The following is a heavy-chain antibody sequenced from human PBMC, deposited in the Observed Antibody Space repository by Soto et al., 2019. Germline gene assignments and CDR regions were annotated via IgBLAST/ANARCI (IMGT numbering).Heavy chain of an antibody. V-gene: IGHV1-46*01. CDR3: ARDLYCSGGSCVDY. CDR1: GYTFTSYY. J-gene: IGHJ4*02. CDR2: INPSSGGT. D-gene: IGHD2-15*01. Sequence: QVQLVQSGAEVKKPGASVKVSCKASGYTFTSYYMHWVRQAPGQGLEWMGIINPSSGGTSYAQKFQGRVTLTRDTSTSTGYMELSSLRSEDTAVYFCARDLYCSGGSCVDYWGQGTLVTVSS.